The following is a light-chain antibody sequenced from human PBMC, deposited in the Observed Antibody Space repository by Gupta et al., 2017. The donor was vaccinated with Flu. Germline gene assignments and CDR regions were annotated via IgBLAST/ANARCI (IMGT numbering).Light chain of an antibody. J-gene: IGKJ5*01. Sequence: GERGSLSCRASQSVTSYLVWYQQKPGLAPRLLIYDTSNRATGIPARFSGSGSGTDFTLTISSLEPEDFAVYYCQQRSNWPITFGQGTRLEIK. CDR3: QQRSNWPIT. CDR2: DTS. V-gene: IGKV3-11*01. CDR1: QSVTSY.